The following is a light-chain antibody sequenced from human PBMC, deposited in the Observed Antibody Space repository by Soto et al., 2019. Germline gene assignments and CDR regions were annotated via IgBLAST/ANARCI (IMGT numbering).Light chain of an antibody. Sequence: DIVMTQSPLSLPVTLGEPASISCRSSQSLLNSNGCNYLNWYLQKPGQTPLLLIYFGSNRATGVPERFSGSGSGTDFTLRISSVEAEDVGVYYCIQAYSTPPTFGQGTKVEIK. J-gene: IGKJ1*01. CDR2: FGS. CDR1: QSLLNSNGCNY. V-gene: IGKV2-28*01. CDR3: IQAYSTPPT.